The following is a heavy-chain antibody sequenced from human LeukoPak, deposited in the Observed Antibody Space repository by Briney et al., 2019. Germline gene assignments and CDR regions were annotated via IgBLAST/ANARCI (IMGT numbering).Heavy chain of an antibody. CDR2: IYHSGST. CDR1: GGSISSGGYY. Sequence: SETLSLTCTVSGGSISSGGYYWSWIRQPPGKGLEWIGYIYHSGSTYYNPSLKSRVTISVDRSKNQFSLKLSSVTAADTAVYYCARGGAVAGTFDYWGQGTLVTVSS. V-gene: IGHV4-30-2*01. D-gene: IGHD6-19*01. J-gene: IGHJ4*02. CDR3: ARGGAVAGTFDY.